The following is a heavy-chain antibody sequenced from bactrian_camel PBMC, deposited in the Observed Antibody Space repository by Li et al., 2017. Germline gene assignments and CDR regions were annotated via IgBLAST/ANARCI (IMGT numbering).Heavy chain of an antibody. J-gene: IGHJ4*01. CDR3: AADVCPSRAGLGLRDASWYRY. D-gene: IGHD6*01. CDR2: IYSDGSNI. Sequence: VQLVESGGGLVQPGGSLRLSCAFSGFAVSSHYMSWVRQAPGKGLEFVSSIYSDGSNIEYGDSVKGRFTISRDNAKGTVYLQMNSLKSEDSATYYCAADVCPSRAGLGLRDASWYRYWGQGTQVTVS. CDR1: GFAVSSHY. V-gene: IGHV3-2*01.